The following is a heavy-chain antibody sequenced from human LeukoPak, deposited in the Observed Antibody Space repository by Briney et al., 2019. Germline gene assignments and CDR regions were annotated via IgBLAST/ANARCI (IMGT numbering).Heavy chain of an antibody. D-gene: IGHD6-13*01. Sequence: ASVKVSCKASGYTFTSYGISWVRQASGQGLEWMGWISAYNGNTNYAQKLQGRVTMTTDTSTSTAYMELRSLRSDDTAVYYCARSGYSSSWYYFDYWGQGTLVTVSS. J-gene: IGHJ4*02. CDR1: GYTFTSYG. V-gene: IGHV1-18*04. CDR2: ISAYNGNT. CDR3: ARSGYSSSWYYFDY.